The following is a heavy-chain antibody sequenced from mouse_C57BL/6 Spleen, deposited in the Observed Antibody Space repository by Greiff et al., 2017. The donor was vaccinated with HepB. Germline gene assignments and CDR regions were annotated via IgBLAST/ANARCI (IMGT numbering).Heavy chain of an antibody. V-gene: IGHV1-76*01. CDR1: GYTFTDYY. D-gene: IGHD1-1*01. J-gene: IGHJ2*01. CDR2: IYPGSGNT. CDR3: ARDATVVADYYFDY. Sequence: VQLQQSGAELVRPGASVKLSCKASGYTFTDYYINWVKQRPGQGLEWIARIYPGSGNTYYNEKFKGKATLTAEKSSSTAYMQLSSLTSEDSAVYFCARDATVVADYYFDYWGQGTTLTVSS.